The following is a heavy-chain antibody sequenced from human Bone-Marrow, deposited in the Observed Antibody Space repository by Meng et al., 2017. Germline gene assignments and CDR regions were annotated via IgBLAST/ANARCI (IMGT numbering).Heavy chain of an antibody. V-gene: IGHV3-48*03. Sequence: GESLKISCAASGFTFSSYEMNWVRQAPGKGLEWVSYISSSGSTIYYADSVKGRFTISRDNAKNSMYLKMNSLRDEDTAVYYCARGAGYSSSWYWFDSWGQGTLVTVSS. J-gene: IGHJ5*01. CDR1: GFTFSSYE. CDR3: ARGAGYSSSWYWFDS. D-gene: IGHD6-13*01. CDR2: ISSSGSTI.